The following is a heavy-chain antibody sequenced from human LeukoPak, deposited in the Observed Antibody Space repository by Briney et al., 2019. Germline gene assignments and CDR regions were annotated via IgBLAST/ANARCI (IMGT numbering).Heavy chain of an antibody. CDR2: INHSGST. J-gene: IGHJ4*02. CDR1: GGSFSGYY. CDR3: ARHSTVTPFDY. V-gene: IGHV4-34*01. D-gene: IGHD4-17*01. Sequence: SETLTLTCAVYGGSFSGYYWSWIRQPPGKGLEWIGEINHSGSTNYNPSLKSRVTISVDTSKNQFSLKLSSVTAADTAVYYCARHSTVTPFDYWGQGTLVTVSS.